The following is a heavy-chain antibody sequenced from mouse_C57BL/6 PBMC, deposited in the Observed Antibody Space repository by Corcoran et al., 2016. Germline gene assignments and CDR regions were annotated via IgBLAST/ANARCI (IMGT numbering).Heavy chain of an antibody. Sequence: QVQLQQSGAELVKPGASVKISCKASGYAFSSYWMNGVKQRPGKGLEWIGQIYPGDGDTNYNGKFKGKATLTADKSTSTAYMQRSSLTSEDSAVYCGARGTRGDYGGQGISVTVSS. D-gene: IGHD3-3*01. CDR1: GYAFSSYW. CDR3: ARGTRGDY. V-gene: IGHV1-80*01. J-gene: IGHJ4*01. CDR2: IYPGDGDT.